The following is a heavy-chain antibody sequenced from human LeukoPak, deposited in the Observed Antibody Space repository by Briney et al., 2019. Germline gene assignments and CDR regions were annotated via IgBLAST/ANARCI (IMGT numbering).Heavy chain of an antibody. V-gene: IGHV3-30-3*01. CDR2: ISYNGTSE. CDR1: GFTFSIYA. Sequence: GGSLRLSCAASGFTFSIYAIHWVRQAPGKGLEWVAGISYNGTSEYYPDSLKGRFTISRDNSKNTLYLQMNSLRVEDMALYYCARDRGGSGWYYFDYWGQGTLVTVSS. CDR3: ARDRGGSGWYYFDY. J-gene: IGHJ4*02. D-gene: IGHD6-19*01.